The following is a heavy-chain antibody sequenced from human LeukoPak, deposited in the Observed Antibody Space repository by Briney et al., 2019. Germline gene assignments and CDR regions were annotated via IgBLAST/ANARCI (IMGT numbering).Heavy chain of an antibody. CDR2: INHSGST. CDR3: ARGPYYYGSGSYLVY. CDR1: DGSVSSVGYY. V-gene: IGHV4-34*01. D-gene: IGHD3-10*01. J-gene: IGHJ4*02. Sequence: SETLSLTCTVSDGSVSSVGYYWSWIRQPPGKGLEWIGEINHSGSTNYNPSLKSRVTISVDTSKNQFSLKLSSVTAADTAVYYCARGPYYYGSGSYLVYWGQGTLVTVSS.